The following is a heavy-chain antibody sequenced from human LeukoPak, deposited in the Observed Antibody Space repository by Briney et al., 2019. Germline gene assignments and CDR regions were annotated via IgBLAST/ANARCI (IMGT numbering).Heavy chain of an antibody. CDR3: ARDQYSSSWFDP. CDR2: IYYSGST. D-gene: IGHD6-13*01. J-gene: IGHJ5*02. Sequence: PSETLSLTCTVSGGSISSYYWSWVRQPPGKGLEWIGYIYYSGSTNYNPSLKSRVTISVDTSKNQFSLKLSSVTAADTAVYYCARDQYSSSWFDPWGQGTLVTVSS. CDR1: GGSISSYY. V-gene: IGHV4-59*01.